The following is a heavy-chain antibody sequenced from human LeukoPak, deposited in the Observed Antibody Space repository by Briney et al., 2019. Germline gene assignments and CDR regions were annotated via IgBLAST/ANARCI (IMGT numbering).Heavy chain of an antibody. CDR1: GGSISSYY. J-gene: IGHJ4*02. D-gene: IGHD6-13*01. CDR3: ARNLIPEQLVLNF. V-gene: IGHV4-59*01. CDR2: IYYSGNTNT. Sequence: SETLSLTCSVAGGSISSYYWSWIRQPPGKGLEWIGYIYYSGNTNTNYNPSLKSRVTISADTSKNQFSLKLSSVTAADTAVYYSARNLIPEQLVLNFWGQGTLVTVSS.